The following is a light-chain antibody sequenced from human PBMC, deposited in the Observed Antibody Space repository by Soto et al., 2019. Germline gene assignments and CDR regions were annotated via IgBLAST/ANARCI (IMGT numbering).Light chain of an antibody. Sequence: DIVMTQSPLSLPVTLGQPASISCRSSQSLVASDGNTYLNWFQQRPGQSPRRLIYKVSNRDSGAPHRFLGSGSATAFTLNISRVEAEDLGFYYFLQPTHWPRTFGQGTKV. CDR2: KVS. V-gene: IGKV2-30*01. CDR3: LQPTHWPRT. CDR1: QSLVASDGNTY. J-gene: IGKJ1*01.